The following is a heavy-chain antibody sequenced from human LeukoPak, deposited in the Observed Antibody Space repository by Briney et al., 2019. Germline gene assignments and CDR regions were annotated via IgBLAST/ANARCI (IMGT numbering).Heavy chain of an antibody. D-gene: IGHD2-15*01. V-gene: IGHV3-7*03. CDR3: VKGGRQYLEF. CDR1: GFPFNRQI. J-gene: IGHJ4*02. CDR2: MKEDGTEI. Sequence: GGSLRLSCAASGFPFNRQIMNWVRQAPGKGLEWVSKMKEDGTEIAYVDSVKGRFTISRDNAENSLYLEMKNLRAEDTAVYYCVKGGRQYLEFWGQGTLVTVSS.